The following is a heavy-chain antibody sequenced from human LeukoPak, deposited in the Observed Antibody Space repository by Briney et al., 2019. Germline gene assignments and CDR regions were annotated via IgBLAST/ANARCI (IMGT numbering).Heavy chain of an antibody. CDR2: ISYDGSNK. D-gene: IGHD5-12*01. J-gene: IGHJ4*02. V-gene: IGHV3-30-3*01. CDR3: AREGYEAY. CDR1: GFTFSSYA. Sequence: GGSLRLSCAASGFTFSSYAMSWVRQAPGKGLEWVAVISYDGSNKYYADSVKGRFTISRDNSKNTLYLQMNSLRAEDTAVYYCAREGYEAYWGQGTLVTVSS.